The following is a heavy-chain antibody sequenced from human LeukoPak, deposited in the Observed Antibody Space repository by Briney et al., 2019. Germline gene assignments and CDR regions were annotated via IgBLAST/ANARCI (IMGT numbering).Heavy chain of an antibody. Sequence: PSETLSLTCTVSGGSISSYYWSWIRQPPGKGLEWIGYIYYSGSTNYNPSLKSRVTISVDTSKNQFSLKLSSVTAADTAVYYCARQILMYYFDYWGQGTLVTVSS. CDR1: GGSISSYY. V-gene: IGHV4-59*08. CDR2: IYYSGST. CDR3: ARQILMYYFDY. J-gene: IGHJ4*02. D-gene: IGHD3-10*02.